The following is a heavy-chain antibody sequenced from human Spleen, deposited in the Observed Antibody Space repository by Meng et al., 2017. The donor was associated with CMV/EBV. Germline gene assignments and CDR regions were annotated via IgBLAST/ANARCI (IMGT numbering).Heavy chain of an antibody. V-gene: IGHV3-48*04. CDR2: ISSSTSTT. CDR1: GFTLSTYS. CDR3: ASTVGGY. Sequence: GESLKISCAASGFTLSTYSMNWVRQAPGKGLEWVSYISSSTSTTDYADSVKGRFTISRDNAKNSLYLQMNSLRAEDTAVYYCASTVGGYWGQGTLVTVSS. J-gene: IGHJ4*02. D-gene: IGHD1-26*01.